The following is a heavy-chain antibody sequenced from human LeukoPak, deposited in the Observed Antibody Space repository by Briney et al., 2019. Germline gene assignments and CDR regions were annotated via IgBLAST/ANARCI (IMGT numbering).Heavy chain of an antibody. CDR1: GLTFRSAW. D-gene: IGHD2-2*01. CDR3: TTRTWADGFDI. V-gene: IGHV3-15*01. Sequence: PGGSLRLSCAASGLTFRSAWMNWVRQAPGKGLEWVGRIKSKIDGGTADYAAPVKGRITISRDDSKNMLYLQINSLKADDTALYYCTTRTWADGFDIWSQGTMVTVSS. CDR2: IKSKIDGGTA. J-gene: IGHJ3*02.